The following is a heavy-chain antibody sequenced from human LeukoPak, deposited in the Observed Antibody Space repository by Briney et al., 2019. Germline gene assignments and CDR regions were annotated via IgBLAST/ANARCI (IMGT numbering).Heavy chain of an antibody. CDR2: IYTSRSN. Sequence: SQTLSLTCTVSGDSISSGNYYWTWIRQPAGKGLEWIGYIYTSRSNNYNPPLKSRVPISVNTSKNPFSLKLSSVTAADTAVYYCARDRGGYCSSTSCYAGYWFDPWGQGTLVTVSS. V-gene: IGHV4-61*09. D-gene: IGHD2-2*01. CDR3: ARDRGGYCSSTSCYAGYWFDP. CDR1: GDSISSGNYY. J-gene: IGHJ5*02.